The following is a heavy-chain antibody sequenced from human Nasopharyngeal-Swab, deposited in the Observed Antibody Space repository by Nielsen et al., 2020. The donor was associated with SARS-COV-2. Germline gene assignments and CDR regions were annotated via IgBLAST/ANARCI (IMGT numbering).Heavy chain of an antibody. CDR2: ISWNGGSI. J-gene: IGHJ6*02. CDR3: SRALGGSYYYGMDV. D-gene: IGHD1-26*01. CDR1: GFTFVDYA. V-gene: IGHV3-9*01. Sequence: GGSLRLSCAASGFTFVDYAMHWVRQAPGKGLEWVPGISWNGGSIGYADSVKGRFTISSDTSKNTLYLQMNSLRAEDTAVYYCSRALGGSYYYGMDVWGQGTMVTVSS.